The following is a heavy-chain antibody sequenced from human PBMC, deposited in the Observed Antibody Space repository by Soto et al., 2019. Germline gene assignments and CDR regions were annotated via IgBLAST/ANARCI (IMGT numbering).Heavy chain of an antibody. CDR1: GGTFRNDI. Sequence: QVQLVQSGAEVKKPGSSVKVSCKTSGGTFRNDIITWVRQAPGQGLEWIGRIIPLLDTTNYAQSFQGRVTITADKSTGTDYMELNSLRSEDTAVYFCVRNSPIGSTFSGYDGIDYWGQGTLVTVSS. CDR2: IIPLLDTT. J-gene: IGHJ4*02. CDR3: VRNSPIGSTFSGYDGIDY. V-gene: IGHV1-69*08. D-gene: IGHD5-12*01.